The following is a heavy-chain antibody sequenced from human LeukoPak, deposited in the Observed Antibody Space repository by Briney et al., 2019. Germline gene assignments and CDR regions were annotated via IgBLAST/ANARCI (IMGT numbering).Heavy chain of an antibody. CDR2: ISGSGDST. D-gene: IGHD6-19*01. J-gene: IGHJ4*02. CDR3: AKDLRYSSGWHHFDY. CDR1: GFTLNNYA. V-gene: IGHV3-23*01. Sequence: TGGSLRLSCAASGFTLNNYAMNWVRQAPGKGLEWVSTISGSGDSTYYADSVKGRFTISRDNSKNTLYLQMKSLRAEDTAVYYCAKDLRYSSGWHHFDYWGQGTLVTVSS.